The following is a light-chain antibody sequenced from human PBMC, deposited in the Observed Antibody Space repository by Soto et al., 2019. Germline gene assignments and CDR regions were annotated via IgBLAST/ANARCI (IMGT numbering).Light chain of an antibody. V-gene: IGKV3-20*01. J-gene: IGKJ2*01. CDR2: AAT. Sequence: EIVLTQSPGTLSLSPGERATLSCRASQTITRNYFAWYQQKPGQPLRLLIYAATSRATGVPDRFSGSGSGTDFTLTISRLEPVDFAVYYCQQYGSTPPTFGQGTKLEIK. CDR3: QQYGSTPPT. CDR1: QTITRNY.